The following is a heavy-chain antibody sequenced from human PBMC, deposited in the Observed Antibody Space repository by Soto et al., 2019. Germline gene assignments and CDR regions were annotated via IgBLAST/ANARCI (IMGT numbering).Heavy chain of an antibody. CDR1: GGTFSSYA. CDR2: IIPIFGTA. V-gene: IGHV1-69*13. D-gene: IGHD3-3*01. Sequence: SVKVSCKASGGTFSSYAISWVRQAPGHGLEWMGGIIPIFGTANYAQKFQGRVTITADESTSTAYMELSSLRSEDTAVYYCASFSGDFWSGYSTYYYYGMDVWSQWTTVTVAS. J-gene: IGHJ6*02. CDR3: ASFSGDFWSGYSTYYYYGMDV.